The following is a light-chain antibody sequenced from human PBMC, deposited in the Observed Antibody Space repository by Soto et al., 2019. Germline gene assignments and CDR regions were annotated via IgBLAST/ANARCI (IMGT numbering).Light chain of an antibody. CDR2: KAS. V-gene: IGKV1-5*03. Sequence: DIQMTQSPSTLPASVGDRVTITCRANQSISTWLAWYQQKPGKAPKLLIYKASSLESGVPSRFSGSGSGTEFTLTISSLQPDDFATYYCQQYNSYSWTFGQGTKVDI. J-gene: IGKJ1*01. CDR1: QSISTW. CDR3: QQYNSYSWT.